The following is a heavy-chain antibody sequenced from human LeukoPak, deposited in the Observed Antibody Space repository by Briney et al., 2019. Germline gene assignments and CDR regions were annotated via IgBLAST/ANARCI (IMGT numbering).Heavy chain of an antibody. Sequence: GGSLRLSCAASGFTFSTYGMSWVRQAPGKGLEWVSGISGSGGSRFYTDSVKGRFTISRDNSKNTLYLQMNSLRAEDTAVYYCARGGSYYEENDYWGQGTLVTVSS. V-gene: IGHV3-23*01. CDR1: GFTFSTYG. J-gene: IGHJ4*02. CDR2: ISGSGGSR. CDR3: ARGGSYYEENDY. D-gene: IGHD1-26*01.